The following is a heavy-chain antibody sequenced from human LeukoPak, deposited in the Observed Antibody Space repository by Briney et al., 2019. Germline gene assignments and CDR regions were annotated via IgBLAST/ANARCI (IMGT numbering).Heavy chain of an antibody. J-gene: IGHJ4*02. CDR2: IYSDTST. Sequence: GGSLRLSCAASGFTVSSKYMCWVRQAPGKGLEWVSVIYSDTSTYYADSVKGRFTISRDNSKNTLYLQMNSLRAEDTGVYYCARVQGSGLFRWYWGQGTLVTVSS. D-gene: IGHD2-15*01. CDR1: GFTVSSKY. V-gene: IGHV3-66*01. CDR3: ARVQGSGLFRWY.